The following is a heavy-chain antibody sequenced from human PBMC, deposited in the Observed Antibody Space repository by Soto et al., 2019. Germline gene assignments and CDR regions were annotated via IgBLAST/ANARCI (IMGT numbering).Heavy chain of an antibody. CDR3: ARDPLEWLGGGSYYYYGMDV. CDR1: GGTFSSYA. Sequence: SVKASCKASGGTFSSYAISWVQQAPGQGLEWMGGIIPIFGTANYAQKFQGRVTITADESTSTAYMELSSLRSEDTAVYYCARDPLEWLGGGSYYYYGMDVWGQGTTVTVSS. D-gene: IGHD6-19*01. V-gene: IGHV1-69*13. J-gene: IGHJ6*02. CDR2: IIPIFGTA.